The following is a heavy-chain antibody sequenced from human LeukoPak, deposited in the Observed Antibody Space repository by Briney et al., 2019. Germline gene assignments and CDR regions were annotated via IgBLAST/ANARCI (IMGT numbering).Heavy chain of an antibody. D-gene: IGHD1-20*01. CDR3: AGGITGTTDY. V-gene: IGHV3-23*01. CDR2: ISGSGGST. J-gene: IGHJ4*02. Sequence: GGSLRLSCAASGFTFSSYAMSWVRQAPGKGLEWVPAISGSGGSTYYADSVKGRFTISRDNSKNTLYLQMNSLRAEDTAVYYCAGGITGTTDYWGQGTLVTVSS. CDR1: GFTFSSYA.